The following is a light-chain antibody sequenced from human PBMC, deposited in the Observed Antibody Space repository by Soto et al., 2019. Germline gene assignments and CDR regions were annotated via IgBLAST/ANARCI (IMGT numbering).Light chain of an antibody. CDR1: KLGDKY. V-gene: IGLV3-1*01. J-gene: IGLJ2*01. CDR2: QDS. CDR3: QAWDSSTGV. Sequence: SYELTQPPSVSMSPGQTASITCSGDKLGDKYACWYQQKPGQSPVLVIYQDSKRPSGIPERFSGSNSGNTATLTISGTQAMEEADYYCQAWDSSTGVFGGGTKLTVL.